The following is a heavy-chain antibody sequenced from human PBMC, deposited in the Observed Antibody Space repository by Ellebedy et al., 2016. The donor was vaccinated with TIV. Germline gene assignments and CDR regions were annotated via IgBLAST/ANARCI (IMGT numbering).Heavy chain of an antibody. CDR1: GYTFTSYY. CDR3: ARGDNYYYDSSGYCYTY. Sequence: ASVKVSCKASGYTFTSYYFYWVRQAPGQGLEWMGIINPTTGNSNYAQKFQGRVTMTRDTSTSTVYMELSSLRSEDTAVYYCARGDNYYYDSSGYCYTYWGQGTLVTVSS. J-gene: IGHJ4*02. V-gene: IGHV1-46*01. D-gene: IGHD3-22*01. CDR2: INPTTGNS.